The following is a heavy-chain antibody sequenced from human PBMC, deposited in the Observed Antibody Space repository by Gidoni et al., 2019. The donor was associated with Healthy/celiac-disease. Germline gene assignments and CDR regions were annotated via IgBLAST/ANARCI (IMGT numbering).Heavy chain of an antibody. V-gene: IGHV1-69*01. D-gene: IGHD1-26*01. Sequence: QVQLVQSGAEVKKPGSSVKVSCKSSGGPFSSYGISWVRQAPGQGLEWMGGIIPIFGTANYAQKFQGRVTITADESTSTAYMELSSLRSEDTAVYYCARPIVGATSDAFDIWGQGTMVTVSS. CDR2: IIPIFGTA. CDR1: GGPFSSYG. J-gene: IGHJ3*02. CDR3: ARPIVGATSDAFDI.